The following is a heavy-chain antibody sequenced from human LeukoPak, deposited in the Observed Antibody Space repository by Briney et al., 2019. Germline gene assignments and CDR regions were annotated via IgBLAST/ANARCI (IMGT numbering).Heavy chain of an antibody. D-gene: IGHD2-2*01. CDR3: ANSSTTLNVFGP. J-gene: IGHJ5*02. CDR2: IIPLLGTT. V-gene: IGHV1-69*05. Sequence: SVKVSCKTSGGSLRNYAFNWVRQAPGQGLEWMGAIIPLLGTTRYAQKFQGRVIITTDDSANTAYMEMNSLRSGDTAVYFCANSSTTLNVFGPWGQGTLVTVSP. CDR1: GGSLRNYA.